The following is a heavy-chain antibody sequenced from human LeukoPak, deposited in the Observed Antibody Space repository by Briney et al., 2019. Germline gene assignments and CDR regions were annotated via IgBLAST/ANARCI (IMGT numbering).Heavy chain of an antibody. V-gene: IGHV3-23*01. CDR2: ISGSGGST. CDR1: GFTFSSHS. Sequence: GGSLRLSCAASGFTFSSHSMNWVRQAPGKGLEWVSAISGSGGSTYYADSVKGRFTISRDNSKNTLYLQMNSLRAEDTAVYYCAKDGPLTYYYDSSGYHHFDYWGQGTLVTVSS. J-gene: IGHJ4*02. CDR3: AKDGPLTYYYDSSGYHHFDY. D-gene: IGHD3-22*01.